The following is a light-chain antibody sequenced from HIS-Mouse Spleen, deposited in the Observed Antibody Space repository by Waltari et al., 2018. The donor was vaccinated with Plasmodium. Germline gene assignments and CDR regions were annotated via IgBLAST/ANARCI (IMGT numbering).Light chain of an antibody. V-gene: IGLV3-27*01. CDR1: VLANKY. Sequence: SYELTQPSSVSVSPGQTARNTCPGDVLANKYARWFQQKPGQAPVLVIYKDSERPSGIPERFSGSSSGTTVTLTISGAQVEDEADYYCYSAADNNRVFGGGTKLTVL. J-gene: IGLJ3*02. CDR2: KDS. CDR3: YSAADNNRV.